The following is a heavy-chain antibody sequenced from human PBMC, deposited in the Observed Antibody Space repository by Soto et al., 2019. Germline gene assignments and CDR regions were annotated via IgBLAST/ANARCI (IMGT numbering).Heavy chain of an antibody. D-gene: IGHD7-27*01. CDR3: AKRRGDGYFDL. CDR2: IGGTSGST. V-gene: IGHV3-23*01. Sequence: EVQLLESGGGLVQPGGSLRLSCAASGFTFRDFVMGWVRRAPGKGLEWVSAIGGTSGSTHYADSVKGRFTISRDNSKNTVSLQMSRLRAEDTAIYYCAKRRGDGYFDLWGRGTLVTVSA. CDR1: GFTFRDFV. J-gene: IGHJ2*01.